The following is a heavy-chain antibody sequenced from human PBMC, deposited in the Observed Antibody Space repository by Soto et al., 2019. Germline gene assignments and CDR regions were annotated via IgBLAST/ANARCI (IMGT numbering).Heavy chain of an antibody. CDR1: GGSISSSSYY. CDR2: IYYSGST. J-gene: IGHJ4*02. CDR3: ARHRNFGSYSVYFDY. D-gene: IGHD1-26*01. Sequence: QLQLQESGPGLVKPSETLSLTCTVSGGSISSSSYYWGWIRQPPGKGLEWIGSIYYSGSTYYNPSLKSRVTISVDTSKNQFSLKLSSVTAADTAVYYCARHRNFGSYSVYFDYWGQGTLVTVSS. V-gene: IGHV4-39*01.